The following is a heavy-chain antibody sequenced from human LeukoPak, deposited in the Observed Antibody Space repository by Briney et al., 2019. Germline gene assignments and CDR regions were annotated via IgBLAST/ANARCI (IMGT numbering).Heavy chain of an antibody. Sequence: GGSWRFSCAASGFTFSSYAMPWAPQAPAKGWGGGAVISYDGRNKYYADSVKGRFSISRDNSKTTLYLQMNSLRAEDTAVYYCARDLQDIVVVPAAPYYYYGMDVWGQGTTVTVSS. CDR1: GFTFSSYA. V-gene: IGHV3-30*04. CDR3: ARDLQDIVVVPAAPYYYYGMDV. CDR2: ISYDGRNK. D-gene: IGHD2-2*01. J-gene: IGHJ6*02.